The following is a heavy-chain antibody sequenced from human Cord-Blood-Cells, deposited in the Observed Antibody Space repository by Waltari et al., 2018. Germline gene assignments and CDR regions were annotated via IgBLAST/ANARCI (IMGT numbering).Heavy chain of an antibody. J-gene: IGHJ3*02. CDR1: GYSISSGYY. CDR2: IYHSGST. CDR3: ARGAVQLGDAFDI. D-gene: IGHD6-6*01. V-gene: IGHV4-38-2*01. Sequence: QVQLQESGPGLVKPSETLSLTCAVSGYSISSGYYWGWLRQPPGKGLEWIGSIYHSGSTCYTPALKSRVPISVDTSKNQFSLKLSSVTAADTAVYYCARGAVQLGDAFDIWGQGTMVTVSS.